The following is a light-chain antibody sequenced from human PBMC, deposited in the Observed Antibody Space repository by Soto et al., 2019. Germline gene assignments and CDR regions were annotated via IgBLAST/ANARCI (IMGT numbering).Light chain of an antibody. CDR3: SLYTSSSTYV. V-gene: IGLV2-18*01. Sequence: QSALTQPPSVSGSPGQSVTISCTVTSSDVGSYNRVSWYQQPPGTAPKVMIYEVSNRPSGVPDRFSGSKSGNTASLTISGLQAEDEADYYCSLYTSSSTYVFGTGTKVTVL. CDR1: SSDVGSYNR. CDR2: EVS. J-gene: IGLJ1*01.